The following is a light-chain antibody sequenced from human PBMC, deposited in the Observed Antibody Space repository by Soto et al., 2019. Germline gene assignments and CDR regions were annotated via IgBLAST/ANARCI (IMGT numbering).Light chain of an antibody. CDR2: EAS. CDR3: QQYNNWPRT. J-gene: IGKJ1*01. Sequence: EIVISQSPATLSVSPGAGATLSCRASQSVNSNLAWYQQKPGQAPRLLIYEASTMATGVPPRFSGSGTGTEFTLTISSLQSEDFAVYYCQQYNNWPRTFGQGTKVDIK. V-gene: IGKV3-15*01. CDR1: QSVNSN.